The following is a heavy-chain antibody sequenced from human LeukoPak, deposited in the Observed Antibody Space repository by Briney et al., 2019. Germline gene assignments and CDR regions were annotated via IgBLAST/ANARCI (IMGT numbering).Heavy chain of an antibody. J-gene: IGHJ4*02. CDR3: AKARWSGPSYFDY. CDR1: GYTLSNFA. D-gene: IGHD3-3*01. Sequence: GGYLRLSCAASGYTLSNFAKNWVRKAPGKGLEWVSTISGSGGITYYADSVKGRFTISRDNSKNTLYLQMNSLRAEDTAVYYCAKARWSGPSYFDYWGQGTLVTVSS. CDR2: ISGSGGIT. V-gene: IGHV3-23*01.